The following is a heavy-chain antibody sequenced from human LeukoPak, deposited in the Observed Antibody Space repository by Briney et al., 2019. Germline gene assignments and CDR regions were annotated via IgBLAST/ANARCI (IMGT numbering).Heavy chain of an antibody. Sequence: GASVKVSRKASGYTFTSYYMHWVRQAPGQGPEWMGIINPSGGSTSYAQKFQGRVTMTRDTSTSTVYMELSSLRSEDTAVYYCARKEPAPYFDYWGQGTLVTVSS. D-gene: IGHD1-26*01. CDR1: GYTFTSYY. J-gene: IGHJ4*02. CDR2: INPSGGST. V-gene: IGHV1-46*01. CDR3: ARKEPAPYFDY.